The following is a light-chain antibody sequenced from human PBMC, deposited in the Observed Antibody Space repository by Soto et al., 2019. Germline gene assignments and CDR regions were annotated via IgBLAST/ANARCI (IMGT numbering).Light chain of an antibody. V-gene: IGKV3-20*01. CDR2: GAS. CDR1: QSVTNSF. J-gene: IGKJ2*01. Sequence: EIVLTQSPGTLSLSPGERATLSCRASQSVTNSFLAGHQQKPGQAPRLLIYGASSRATGIPVRFSGSGSGTDFTLTISRLEPEDFAVYYCQQYGSSPLYTFGQGTKLEI. CDR3: QQYGSSPLYT.